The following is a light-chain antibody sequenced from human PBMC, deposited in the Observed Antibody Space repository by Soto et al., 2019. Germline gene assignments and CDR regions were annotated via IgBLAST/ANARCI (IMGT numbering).Light chain of an antibody. CDR1: QSVLYSANNKNY. CDR2: WAS. V-gene: IGKV4-1*01. J-gene: IGKJ2*01. Sequence: DIVMTQSPDSLAVSLGERATINCKSSQSVLYSANNKNYLGWYQQKAGQPPKLLIYWASTRESGVPDRFSGSGSGTDFTLTIRSLQAEDVAVYYCQQYYSTPPAFGQGTKLQIK. CDR3: QQYYSTPPA.